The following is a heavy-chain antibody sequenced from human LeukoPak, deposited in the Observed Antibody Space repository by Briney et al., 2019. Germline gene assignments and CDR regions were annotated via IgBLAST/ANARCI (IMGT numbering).Heavy chain of an antibody. V-gene: IGHV3-21*01. D-gene: IGHD1-26*01. J-gene: IGHJ6*03. CDR1: GFTFSTYS. CDR3: ARDPYSGNYGDYYYYYMDV. Sequence: GGSLRLSCAASGFTFSTYSMNWVRQAPGKGLEWVSSITSSSSYIYYADSVKGRFTISRDNAKSSLYLQMNSLRDEDTAVYYCARDPYSGNYGDYYYYYMDVWGKGTTVTISS. CDR2: ITSSSSYI.